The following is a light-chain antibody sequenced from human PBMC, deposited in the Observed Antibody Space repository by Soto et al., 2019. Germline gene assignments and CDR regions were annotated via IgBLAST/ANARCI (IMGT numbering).Light chain of an antibody. V-gene: IGLV2-14*01. J-gene: IGLJ1*01. CDR3: SSCASSNTHV. CDR1: SSDVGGYNY. Sequence: QSALTQPASVSGSPGQSITISCTGTSSDVGGYNYVSWYQQHPGKATKLMIYEVSNRPSGVSNRFSGSKSGNTASLTISGLQAEDEADYYCSSCASSNTHVFGTGTKVTVL. CDR2: EVS.